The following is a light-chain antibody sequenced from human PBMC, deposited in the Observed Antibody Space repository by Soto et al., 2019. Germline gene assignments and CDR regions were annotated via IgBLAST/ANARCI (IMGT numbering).Light chain of an antibody. V-gene: IGLV3-1*01. Sequence: SYELTQPPSVSVSPGQTASITCSGDKLGDKYACWYQQKPGQSPVLVIYQDSKRPSGIPERFSGSNSGNTAPLGISSTQAMDEAADYGLAWGSVDDFGFGAGTKRTV. CDR1: KLGDKY. CDR3: LAWGSVDDFG. J-gene: IGLJ1*01. CDR2: QDS.